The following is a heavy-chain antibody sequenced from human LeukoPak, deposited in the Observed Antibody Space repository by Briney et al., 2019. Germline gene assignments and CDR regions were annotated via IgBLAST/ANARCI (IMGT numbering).Heavy chain of an antibody. CDR3: AKDLRKGVPAPLDV. CDR1: GFTFSSHS. V-gene: IGHV3-21*01. Sequence: GGSLRLSCVASGFTFSSHSMSWVRQAPGKGLEWVSSFTSMSGTIYYADSVKGRFTISRDNSKNTLYLQMNSLRAEDTAVYYCAKDLRKGVPAPLDVWGKGTTVTVSS. CDR2: FTSMSGTI. J-gene: IGHJ6*04. D-gene: IGHD2-2*01.